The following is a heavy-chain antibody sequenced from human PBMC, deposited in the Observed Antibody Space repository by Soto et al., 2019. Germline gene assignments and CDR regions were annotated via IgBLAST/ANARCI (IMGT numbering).Heavy chain of an antibody. CDR3: ARGGVSENWFDP. D-gene: IGHD6-6*01. J-gene: IGHJ5*02. V-gene: IGHV4-34*01. CDR1: GGSFSGYY. CDR2: INHSGST. Sequence: PSETLSLTXAVYGGSFSGYYWSWIRQPPGKGLEWIGEINHSGSTNYNPSLKSRVTISVDTSKNQFSLKLSSVTAADTAVYYCARGGVSENWFDPWGQGTLVTVSS.